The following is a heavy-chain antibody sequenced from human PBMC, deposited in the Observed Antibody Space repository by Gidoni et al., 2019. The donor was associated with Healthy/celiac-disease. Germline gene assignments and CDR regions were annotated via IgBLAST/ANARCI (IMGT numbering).Heavy chain of an antibody. V-gene: IGHV5-51*01. CDR3: ARQYYYYYGMDV. J-gene: IGHJ6*02. CDR1: GYSFTSYW. CDR2: IYPGDSDT. Sequence: EVQLVQSGAAVKKPGRSLMISCKGYGYSFTSYWIGWVRQMPGKGQQGMGFIYPGDSDTRYSPSFQAQVTISADKSISTAYLQWSSLKASDTAMYYCARQYYYYYGMDVWGQGTTVTVSS.